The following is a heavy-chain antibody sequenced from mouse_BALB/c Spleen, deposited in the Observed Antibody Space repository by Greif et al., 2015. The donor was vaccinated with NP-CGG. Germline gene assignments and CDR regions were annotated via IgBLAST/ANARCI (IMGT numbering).Heavy chain of an antibody. CDR1: GFNIKDCY. D-gene: IGHD2-3*01. V-gene: IGHV14-1*02. Sequence: DVQLVESGAELVRPGALVKLSCKASGFNIKDCYMHWVKQRPEQGLEWIGWIDPENGNTIYDPKFQGKASITADTSSNTAYLQLSSLTSEDTAVYYCASWDGYYASWGQGTLVTVSA. CDR2: IDPENGNT. J-gene: IGHJ3*01. CDR3: ASWDGYYAS.